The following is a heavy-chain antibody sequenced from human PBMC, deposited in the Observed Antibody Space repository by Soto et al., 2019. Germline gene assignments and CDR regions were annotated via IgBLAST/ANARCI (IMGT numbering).Heavy chain of an antibody. V-gene: IGHV3-23*01. D-gene: IGHD1-26*01. CDR1: GFXFTTYA. CDR2: IGGTGGTT. J-gene: IGHJ4*02. Sequence: GXLRLYCASSGFXFTTYALIWVRQAPGKGLEWVSAIGGTGGTTYYTDSVKGRFTISRDNSNNTLFLHMNSLRAEDSAVYYCAKSGGTYYGPNYFDYWGQGTLVTVSS. CDR3: AKSGGTYYGPNYFDY.